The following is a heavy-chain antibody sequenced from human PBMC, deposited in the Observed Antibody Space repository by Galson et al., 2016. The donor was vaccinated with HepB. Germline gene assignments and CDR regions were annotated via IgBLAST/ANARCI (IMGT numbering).Heavy chain of an antibody. CDR2: MNPKSDNT. CDR3: ARLGRRIPVGGNYGMDG. V-gene: IGHV1-8*01. CDR1: GYTFTTYD. Sequence: SVKVSCKASGYTFTTYDINWVRQATGQGLEWMGWMNPKSDNTGYAQKFQGRVTMTRNTSISTAYMELSSLRSEDTAVYYCARLGRRIPVGGNYGMDGWGQGSMVTVSS. J-gene: IGHJ6*02. D-gene: IGHD6-19*01.